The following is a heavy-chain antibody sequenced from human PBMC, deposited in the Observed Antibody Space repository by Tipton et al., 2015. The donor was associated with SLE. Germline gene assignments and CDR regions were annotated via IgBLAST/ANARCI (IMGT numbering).Heavy chain of an antibody. J-gene: IGHJ6*03. D-gene: IGHD2-2*01. CDR3: ARDTRYGVVGPAAWFSDYESDYYYYMDV. CDR2: IYTSGST. V-gene: IGHV4-4*07. CDR1: GDSISNYY. Sequence: TLSLTCTVSGDSISNYYWSWIRQSPGKGLEWIGRIYTSGSTNYNPSLKSRVTMSVDTSKNQFSLNLRSATAADTAVYYCARDTRYGVVGPAAWFSDYESDYYYYMDVWGKGSTVSVSS.